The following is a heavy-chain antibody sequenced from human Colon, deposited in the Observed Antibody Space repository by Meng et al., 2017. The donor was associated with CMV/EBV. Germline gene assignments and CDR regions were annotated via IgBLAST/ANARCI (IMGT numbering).Heavy chain of an antibody. J-gene: IGHJ4*02. V-gene: IGHV1-2*02. D-gene: IGHD4-23*01. CDR2: MKTDNSGT. CDR3: ARDHGGRNDF. CDR1: GYTFSDYS. Sequence: VSCKPSGYTFSDYSFHWVRQAPGQSLEWMGWMKTDNSGTIYAQKFQGRVTMTRDTSITTAYMELTGLRYDDTAVYYCARDHGGRNDFWGQGTLVTVSS.